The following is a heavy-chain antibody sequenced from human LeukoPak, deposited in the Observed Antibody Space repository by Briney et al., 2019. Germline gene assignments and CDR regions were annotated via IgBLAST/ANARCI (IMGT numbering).Heavy chain of an antibody. CDR2: ISGSGGST. D-gene: IGHD2-15*01. V-gene: IGHV3-23*01. CDR1: GFTFSSYA. Sequence: PGGSPRLSCAAFGFTFSSYAMSWGRQAPGGGLEWVLAISGSGGSTYYAASVKGRFTISRDNSKNTLNLQMNRLRAEDTAVYYCAKGGIVVVVAATLDYWGQGTLVTVSS. J-gene: IGHJ4*02. CDR3: AKGGIVVVVAATLDY.